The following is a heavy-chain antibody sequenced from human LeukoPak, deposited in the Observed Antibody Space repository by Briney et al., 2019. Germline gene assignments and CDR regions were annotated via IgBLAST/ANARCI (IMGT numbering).Heavy chain of an antibody. D-gene: IGHD3-10*01. CDR1: GGSMTSYY. CDR2: IYHNGDT. CDR3: ARKIRGVDALDI. V-gene: IGHV4-59*01. J-gene: IGHJ3*02. Sequence: SETLSLTCTVSGGSMTSYYWTWIRQPPGKGLEWIGYIYHNGDTSYNPSLKSRVTISVDTSKNQFPLKLSSVTAADTAVYYCARKIRGVDALDIWGQGTMVTASS.